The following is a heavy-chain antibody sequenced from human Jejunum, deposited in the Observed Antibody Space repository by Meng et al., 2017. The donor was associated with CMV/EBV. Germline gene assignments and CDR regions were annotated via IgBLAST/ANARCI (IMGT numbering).Heavy chain of an antibody. Sequence: QLHLTGPAPGLLRPSETLSRTGSVSGDSIIIHFCSWIRQPAGKKLEWIGRISSSGNTNYTPSFKSRVIISLDTSNNQFFLKLTSVTAADTALYYCARGESRGYYYFDYWGQGILVTVSS. J-gene: IGHJ4*02. V-gene: IGHV4-4*07. CDR2: ISSSGNT. CDR3: ARGESRGYYYFDY. CDR1: GDSIIIHF. D-gene: IGHD3-22*01.